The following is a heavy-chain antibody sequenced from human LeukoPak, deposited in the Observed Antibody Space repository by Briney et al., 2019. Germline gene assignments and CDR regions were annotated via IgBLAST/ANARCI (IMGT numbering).Heavy chain of an antibody. Sequence: GGSLRLSCAASGFTFSSYEMNWVRQAPGKGLEWVSYISSSGSTIYYADSVKGRFTISRDNAKKSLYLQMDSLRAEDTAVYYCARDGAVAGRYYFDYWGQGILVTVSS. V-gene: IGHV3-48*03. CDR3: ARDGAVAGRYYFDY. CDR1: GFTFSSYE. J-gene: IGHJ4*02. D-gene: IGHD6-19*01. CDR2: ISSSGSTI.